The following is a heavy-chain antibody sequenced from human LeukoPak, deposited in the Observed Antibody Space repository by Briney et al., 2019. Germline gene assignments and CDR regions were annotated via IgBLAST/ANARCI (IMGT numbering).Heavy chain of an antibody. CDR1: GGTFSSYA. J-gene: IGHJ4*02. CDR2: IIPIFGTA. D-gene: IGHD3-10*01. V-gene: IGHV1-69*13. CDR3: ARDYGSGSYHFDY. Sequence: SVKVSCKASGGTFSSYAISWVRQARGQGLEWMGGIIPIFGTANYAQKFQGRVTITADESTSTAYMELSSLRSEDTAVYYCARDYGSGSYHFDYWGQGTLVTVSS.